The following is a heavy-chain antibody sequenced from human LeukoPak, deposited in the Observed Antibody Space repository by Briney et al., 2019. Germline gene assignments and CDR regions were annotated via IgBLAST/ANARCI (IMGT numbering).Heavy chain of an antibody. V-gene: IGHV3-48*01. CDR1: GFTFSSYS. J-gene: IGHJ4*02. CDR2: ISGSSRAI. CDR3: AREPQEGFDY. Sequence: GGSLRLSCAASGFTFSSYSMNWVRQAPGKGLEWISYISGSSRAIYYADSVKGRFTISRDNAKNSLYLHMNNLRAEDTAVYYCAREPQEGFDYWGQGTLVTISS.